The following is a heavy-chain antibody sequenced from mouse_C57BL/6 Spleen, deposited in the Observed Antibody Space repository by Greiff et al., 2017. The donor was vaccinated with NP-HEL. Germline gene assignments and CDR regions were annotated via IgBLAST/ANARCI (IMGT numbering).Heavy chain of an antibody. J-gene: IGHJ3*01. CDR2: ISYDGSN. CDR1: GYSITSGYY. D-gene: IGHD3-3*01. CDR3: ARGGRFAY. Sequence: ESGPGLVKPSQSLSLTCSVTGYSITSGYYWNWIRQFPGNKLEWMGYISYDGSNNYNPSLKNRISIDRDTSKNQFFLKLNSVTTEDTATYYCARGGRFAYWGQGTLVTVSA. V-gene: IGHV3-6*01.